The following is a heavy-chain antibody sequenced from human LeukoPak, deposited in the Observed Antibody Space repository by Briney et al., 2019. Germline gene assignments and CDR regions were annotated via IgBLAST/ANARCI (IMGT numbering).Heavy chain of an antibody. J-gene: IGHJ4*02. Sequence: ASVKVSCKTSGYTFTDYDINWVRQATGQGLEWMAWMNPNNGYTGPAQKFQGRVTITRDTSISTAYMELSSLRFDDTAVYYCVRRGTTIFGVVTDTQDYWGQGTLVTVSS. CDR3: VRRGTTIFGVVTDTQDY. V-gene: IGHV1-8*03. D-gene: IGHD3-3*01. CDR1: GYTFTDYD. CDR2: MNPNNGYT.